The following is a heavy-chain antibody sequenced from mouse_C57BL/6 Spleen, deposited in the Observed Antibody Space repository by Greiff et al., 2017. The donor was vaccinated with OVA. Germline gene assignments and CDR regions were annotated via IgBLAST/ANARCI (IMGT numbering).Heavy chain of an antibody. CDR2: ISSGGSYT. CDR3: ARGDSNPYDY. CDR1: GFTFSSYG. V-gene: IGHV5-6*02. J-gene: IGHJ2*01. D-gene: IGHD2-5*01. Sequence: EVKLEESGGDLVKPGGSLKLSCAASGFTFSSYGMSWVRQTPDKRLEWVATISSGGSYTYYPDSVQGRFTISRDNAKNTLYLQMSSLKSENTAMYYCARGDSNPYDYWGQGTTLTVSS.